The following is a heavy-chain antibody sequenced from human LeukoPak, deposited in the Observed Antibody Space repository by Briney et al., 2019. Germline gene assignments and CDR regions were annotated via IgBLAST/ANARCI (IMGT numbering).Heavy chain of an antibody. V-gene: IGHV1-8*01. J-gene: IGHJ5*02. CDR3: ARGEGLTYYDFWSGYPAGP. D-gene: IGHD3-3*01. Sequence: PRASVKVSCTASGYTFTSYDINWVRQATGQGLEWMGWMNPNSGNTGYAQKFQGRVTITRNTSISTAYMELSSLRSEDTAVYYCARGEGLTYYDFWSGYPAGPWGQGTLVTVSP. CDR1: GYTFTSYD. CDR2: MNPNSGNT.